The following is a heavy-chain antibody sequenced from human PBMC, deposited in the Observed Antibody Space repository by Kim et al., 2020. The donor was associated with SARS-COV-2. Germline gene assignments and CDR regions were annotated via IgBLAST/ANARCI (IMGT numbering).Heavy chain of an antibody. V-gene: IGHV3-43*01. CDR3: ASHYDVLTGYYGSFDF. J-gene: IGHJ4*02. D-gene: IGHD3-9*01. Sequence: SVRGRFTISRDNSKNSLYLQMNSLRTEDTALYYCASHYDVLTGYYGSFDFWGQGTLVTVSS.